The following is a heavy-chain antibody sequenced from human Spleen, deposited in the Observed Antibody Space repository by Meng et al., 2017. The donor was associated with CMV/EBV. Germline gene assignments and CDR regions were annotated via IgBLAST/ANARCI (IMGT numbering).Heavy chain of an antibody. CDR1: GYTFTGYY. CDR2: TNPNSGGT. CDR3: ARALPVVPAAPYGMDV. D-gene: IGHD2-2*01. V-gene: IGHV1-2*02. J-gene: IGHJ6*02. Sequence: ASVKVSCKASGYTFTGYYMHWVRQAPGQGLEWMGWTNPNSGGTNYAQKFQGRVTMTRDTSISTAYMELSRLRSDDTAVYYCARALPVVPAAPYGMDVWGQGTTVTVSS.